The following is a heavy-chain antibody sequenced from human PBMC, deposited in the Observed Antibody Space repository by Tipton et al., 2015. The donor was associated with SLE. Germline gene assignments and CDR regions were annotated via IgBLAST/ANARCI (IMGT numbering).Heavy chain of an antibody. Sequence: TLSLTCTVSGGSVSSGFYYWSWIRQPPGKGLEWIGYISNSGSTHYNPSLKSRITISIDTSKNQFSLEVNSVTAADTAVYYCTRVYQCFGYWGQGALVTVSS. V-gene: IGHV4-61*01. D-gene: IGHD2-2*01. CDR1: GGSVSSGFYY. J-gene: IGHJ4*02. CDR2: ISNSGST. CDR3: TRVYQCFGY.